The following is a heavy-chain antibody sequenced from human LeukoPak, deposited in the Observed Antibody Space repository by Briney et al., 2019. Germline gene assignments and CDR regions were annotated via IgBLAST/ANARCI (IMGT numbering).Heavy chain of an antibody. J-gene: IGHJ4*02. V-gene: IGHV3-21*06. CDR3: LRGDRRDY. CDR1: GFTFSNYG. Sequence: PGGSLRLSCVASGFTFSNYGMSWVRQAPGKGLEWVSSLSNSGIGIYYADSVKGRFIISRDNAKDSLYLQMNSLRVEDTAVYYCLRGDRRDYWGQGTLVTVSS. CDR2: LSNSGIGI.